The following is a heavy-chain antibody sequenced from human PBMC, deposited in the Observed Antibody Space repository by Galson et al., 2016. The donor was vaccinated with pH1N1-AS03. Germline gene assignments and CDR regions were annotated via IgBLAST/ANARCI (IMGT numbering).Heavy chain of an antibody. CDR1: GFTFSDYY. V-gene: IGHV3-64*01. J-gene: IGHJ4*02. Sequence: SLRLSCAASGFTFSDYYMSWIRQAPGKGLEYVSAISGNGVSTYYANSVKGRFTISRDNSKNTLYLQMGSLRAEDMAVYYCARGPVSYSNYWFPPPDYWGQGTLVTVSS. CDR3: ARGPVSYSNYWFPPPDY. D-gene: IGHD6-13*01. CDR2: ISGNGVST.